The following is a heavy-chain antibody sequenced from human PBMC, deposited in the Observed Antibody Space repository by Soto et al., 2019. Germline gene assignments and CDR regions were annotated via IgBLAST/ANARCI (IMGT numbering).Heavy chain of an antibody. V-gene: IGHV3-21*01. Sequence: LRLSCAASGFTFSSYAMSWVRQAPGKGLEWVSSISSSSSYIYYADSVKGRFTISRDNAKNSLYLQMNSLRAEVTAVYYCARVATHAFDIWGQGTMVTVSS. J-gene: IGHJ3*02. CDR1: GFTFSSYA. CDR3: ARVATHAFDI. CDR2: ISSSSSYI.